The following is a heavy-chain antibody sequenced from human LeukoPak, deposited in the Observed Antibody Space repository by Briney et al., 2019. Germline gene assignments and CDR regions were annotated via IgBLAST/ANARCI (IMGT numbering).Heavy chain of an antibody. Sequence: ASVKVSCKASGYTFTNYDINWVRQATGQGPEWMGWMNPKSGNTGYAQKFQGRVTMTGNTSISTAYMELSSLRSDDTAVYYCARDQDIVVVVAALRQREMGGFDPWGQGTLVTVSS. V-gene: IGHV1-8*01. CDR1: GYTFTNYD. D-gene: IGHD2-15*01. J-gene: IGHJ5*02. CDR2: MNPKSGNT. CDR3: ARDQDIVVVVAALRQREMGGFDP.